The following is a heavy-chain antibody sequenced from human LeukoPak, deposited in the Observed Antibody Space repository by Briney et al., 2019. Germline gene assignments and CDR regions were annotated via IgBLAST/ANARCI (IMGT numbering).Heavy chain of an antibody. CDR3: ARDLGTSKYDYVWGSYRYTYFDY. J-gene: IGHJ4*02. D-gene: IGHD3-16*02. CDR1: GFTFSSYW. Sequence: PGGSLRLSCAASGFTFSSYWMSWVRQAPGKGLEWVANIKQDGSEKYYVDSVKGRFTISRDNAKNSLYLQMNSLRAEDTAVYYCARDLGTSKYDYVWGSYRYTYFDYWGQGTLVTVSS. V-gene: IGHV3-7*01. CDR2: IKQDGSEK.